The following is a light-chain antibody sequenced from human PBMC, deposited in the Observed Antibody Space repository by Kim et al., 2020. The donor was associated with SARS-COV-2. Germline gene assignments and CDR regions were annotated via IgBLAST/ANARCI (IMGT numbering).Light chain of an antibody. Sequence: SYELTQPPSVSMAPGQTARLTCGGTNIGSKSVHWYQQKPGQAPVLVIYYNTDRPAGVSERFAGAISGDTAILTISKVEVGDEADYYCQVWDSSSDHRVFGGGTQLTVL. CDR1: NIGSKS. CDR2: YNT. V-gene: IGLV3-21*04. J-gene: IGLJ3*02. CDR3: QVWDSSSDHRV.